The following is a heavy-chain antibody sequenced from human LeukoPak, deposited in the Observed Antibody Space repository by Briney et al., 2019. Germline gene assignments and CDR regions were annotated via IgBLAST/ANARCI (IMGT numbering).Heavy chain of an antibody. CDR2: ISSSSSYI. CDR3: ARDLEVEGIGPTL. J-gene: IGHJ4*02. CDR1: GFTFSSYS. Sequence: GGSLRLSCAASGFTFSSYSMNWVRQAPGKGLEWVSSISSSSSYIYYADSVKGRFTIPRDNAKNSLYLQMNRLRAEDTAVYYCARDLEVEGIGPTLWGQGTLVTVSS. D-gene: IGHD2-15*01. V-gene: IGHV3-21*01.